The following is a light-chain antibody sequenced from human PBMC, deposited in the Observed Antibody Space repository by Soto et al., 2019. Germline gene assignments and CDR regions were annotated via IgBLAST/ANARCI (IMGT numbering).Light chain of an antibody. CDR1: QGSSNY. Sequence: DIPMTKSPSSLYASVGDRVTITCRASQGSSNYLAWFQQKPGKVPKLLIYAASTLQSGVPSRFSGSGSGTDFTLTISRLQPEDVATDYCQKYHSAPLTFGGRTKVEIK. V-gene: IGKV1-27*01. CDR2: AAS. J-gene: IGKJ4*01. CDR3: QKYHSAPLT.